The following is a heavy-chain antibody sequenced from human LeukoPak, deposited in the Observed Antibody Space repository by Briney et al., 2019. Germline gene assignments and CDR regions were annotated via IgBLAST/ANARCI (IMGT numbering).Heavy chain of an antibody. CDR2: IKQDGSEK. Sequence: GGSLRLSCAASGFTFSSYWMSWVRQAPGKGLEWVANIKQDGSEKYYVDSVKGRFTISRDNAKNSLYLQMNSLRAEDTAVYYCARAIAADGGYYYYMDVWGKGTTVTVSS. CDR1: GFTFSSYW. D-gene: IGHD6-13*01. J-gene: IGHJ6*03. CDR3: ARAIAADGGYYYYMDV. V-gene: IGHV3-7*01.